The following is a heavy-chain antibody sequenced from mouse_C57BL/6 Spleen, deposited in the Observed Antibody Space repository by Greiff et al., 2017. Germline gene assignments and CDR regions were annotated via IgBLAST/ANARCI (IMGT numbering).Heavy chain of an antibody. V-gene: IGHV2-6*03. CDR2: IWSDGST. Sequence: VHLVESGPGLVAPSQSLSITCTVSGFSLTSYGVHWVRQPPGKGLEWLVVIWSDGSTTYNSALKSRLSISKDNSKSQVFLKMNSLQTDDTAMYYCARPDSSGYGWFAYWGQGTLVTVSA. CDR3: ARPDSSGYGWFAY. D-gene: IGHD3-2*02. CDR1: GFSLTSYG. J-gene: IGHJ3*01.